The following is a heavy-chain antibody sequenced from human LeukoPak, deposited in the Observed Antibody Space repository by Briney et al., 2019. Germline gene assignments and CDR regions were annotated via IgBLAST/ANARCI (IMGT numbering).Heavy chain of an antibody. Sequence: ASVKVSCKASGYSFNSQGMNWVRQAPGQGLEWMGIINPSGGSTSYAQKFQGRVTMTRDMSTSTVYMELSSLRSEDTAVYYCAREWGRGYSYGYSGNAFDIWGQGTMVTVSS. D-gene: IGHD5-18*01. CDR1: GYSFNSQG. J-gene: IGHJ3*02. CDR2: INPSGGST. CDR3: AREWGRGYSYGYSGNAFDI. V-gene: IGHV1-46*02.